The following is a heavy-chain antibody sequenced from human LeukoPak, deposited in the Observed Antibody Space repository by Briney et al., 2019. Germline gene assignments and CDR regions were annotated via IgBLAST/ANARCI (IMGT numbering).Heavy chain of an antibody. CDR3: ARDWNYWVPLDY. CDR1: GYTFTSYG. V-gene: IGHV1-18*01. D-gene: IGHD1-7*01. CDR2: ISAYNGNT. Sequence: ASVKVSCKASGYTFTSYGIIRVRQAPGQGLEWTGWISAYNGNTNYAQKLQGRVTMTTDTSTSTAYMELRSLRSDDTAVYYCARDWNYWVPLDYWGQGTLVTVSS. J-gene: IGHJ4*02.